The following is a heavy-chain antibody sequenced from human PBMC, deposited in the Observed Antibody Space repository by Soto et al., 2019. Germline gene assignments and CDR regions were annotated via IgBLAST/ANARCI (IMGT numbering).Heavy chain of an antibody. CDR1: GGSVTSYY. V-gene: IGHV4-59*02. D-gene: IGHD4-4*01. CDR2: LYYSGST. J-gene: IGHJ6*02. CDR3: ARGTDYTQIRSYPCGLDV. Sequence: SETLSLTCTVSGGSVTSYYWSWIRQPPGKGMEWIGYLYYSGSTSYNPSLKSRVTMSVDMSKNQFSPTLTSVTAADTAVYYCARGTDYTQIRSYPCGLDVSGPAPTVTVSS.